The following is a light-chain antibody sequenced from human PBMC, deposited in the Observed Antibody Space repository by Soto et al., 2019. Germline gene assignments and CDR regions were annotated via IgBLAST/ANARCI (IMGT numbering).Light chain of an antibody. J-gene: IGKJ4*01. Sequence: DIKMTQSPSSLSASVGDRATISCQASPGISNSFTWYQQKPGKAPELLIYDAYILLTGVPSRFSGSGTGPDFTPTISRLQPEDIATYYQQQNNSPPLTFGGGTKVDIK. V-gene: IGKV1-33*01. CDR1: PGISNS. CDR3: QQNNSPPLT. CDR2: DAY.